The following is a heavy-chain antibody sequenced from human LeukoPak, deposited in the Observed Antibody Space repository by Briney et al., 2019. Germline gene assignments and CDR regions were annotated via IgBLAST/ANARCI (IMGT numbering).Heavy chain of an antibody. J-gene: IGHJ4*02. V-gene: IGHV3-21*01. D-gene: IGHD5-18*01. CDR3: AREREYNYGHMLGY. CDR2: ISSSSIYI. Sequence: GGSLRLSCAASGFTLSNSMNWVRQAPGKGLEWVSSISSSSIYIYYADSLKGRFTISRDNAKNSLYLQMNSLRAEDTAVYYCAREREYNYGHMLGYWGQGTLVTVSS. CDR1: GFTLSNS.